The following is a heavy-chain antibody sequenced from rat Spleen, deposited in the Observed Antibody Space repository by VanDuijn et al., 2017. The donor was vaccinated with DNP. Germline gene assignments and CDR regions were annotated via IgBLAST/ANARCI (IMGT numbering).Heavy chain of an antibody. D-gene: IGHD5-1*01. CDR1: GYSITSNY. CDR2: IWNTGGT. Sequence: VQFQESGPGLVKPSQSLSLTCSVTGYSITSNYRWNWIRKFPGNKLEWMGIIWNTGGTRYNSALKSRLTIIKDTSKSQVFLKMNSLQTEDTATYYCARDRGNWDPFDYWGQGVMVTVSS. CDR3: ARDRGNWDPFDY. V-gene: IGHV2-41*01. J-gene: IGHJ2*01.